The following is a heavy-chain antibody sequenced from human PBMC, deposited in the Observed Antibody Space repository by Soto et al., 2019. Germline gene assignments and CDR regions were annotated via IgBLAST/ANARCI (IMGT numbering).Heavy chain of an antibody. CDR2: ISYDGSLQ. V-gene: IGHV3-30*03. Sequence: QAQLVESGGGVVQPGRSLRLSCAASGFAFSSYGMHWVRQAPGTGLGWVAVISYDGSLQHYADSVKGRFTISRDNSKNTVLLQMSSLRAEDTAVYYCVSDRGYGHASVPYSWGQGTLVSVSS. CDR3: VSDRGYGHASVPYS. CDR1: GFAFSSYG. D-gene: IGHD5-18*01. J-gene: IGHJ4*02.